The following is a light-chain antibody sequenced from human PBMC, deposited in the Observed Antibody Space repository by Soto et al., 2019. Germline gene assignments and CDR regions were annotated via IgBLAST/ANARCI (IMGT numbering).Light chain of an antibody. V-gene: IGKV3-15*01. CDR1: ETVATN. CDR3: QQYNNWPQWT. J-gene: IGKJ1*01. CDR2: GAS. Sequence: EFVMKQSPATLSVSPGERATLSCRASETVATNLAWYQQKPGQAPRLLIYGASTRATGIPARFSGSGSGTEFTLTISSLQSEDFAVYYCQQYNNWPQWTFGQGTKVDIK.